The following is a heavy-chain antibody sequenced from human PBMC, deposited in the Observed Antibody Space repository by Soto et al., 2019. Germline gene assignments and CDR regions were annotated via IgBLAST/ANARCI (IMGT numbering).Heavy chain of an antibody. CDR2: TNAGNGNT. J-gene: IGHJ6*02. V-gene: IGHV1-3*01. CDR3: ARDNLTPYGMDV. Sequence: ASVKVSCKASGYTFTSYAMHWVRQAPGQRLEWMGWTNAGNGNTKYSQKFQGRVTITRDTSASTAYMELSSLRSEDTAVYYCARDNLTPYGMDVWGQGTTVTVSS. CDR1: GYTFTSYA.